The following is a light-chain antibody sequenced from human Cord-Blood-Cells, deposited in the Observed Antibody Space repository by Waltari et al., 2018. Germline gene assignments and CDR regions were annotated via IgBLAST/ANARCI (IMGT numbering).Light chain of an antibody. J-gene: IGLJ3*02. CDR2: QDS. CDR3: QAWDSSTAV. V-gene: IGLV3-1*01. Sequence: SYELTQPPSVSVSPGQTANITCSGDKLGDKYACWYQQKPGQSPVLVIYQDSKRPSGIPKRFSGSNSGNTATLTISGTQAMDEADYYCQAWDSSTAVFGGGTKLTVL. CDR1: KLGDKY.